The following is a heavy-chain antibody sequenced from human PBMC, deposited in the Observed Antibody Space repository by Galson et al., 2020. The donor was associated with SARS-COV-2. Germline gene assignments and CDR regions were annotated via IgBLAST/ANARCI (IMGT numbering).Heavy chain of an antibody. CDR2: INHSGST. D-gene: IGHD3-16*01. V-gene: IGHV4-34*01. CDR1: GGSFSGYY. J-gene: IGHJ5*02. CDR3: ARSILIRNWFDP. Sequence: SETLSLTCAVYGGSFSGYYWSWIRQPPGKGLEWIGEINHSGSTNYNPSLKSRVTISVDTSKNQFSLKLSSVTAADTAVYYCARSILIRNWFDPWGQGTLVTVSS.